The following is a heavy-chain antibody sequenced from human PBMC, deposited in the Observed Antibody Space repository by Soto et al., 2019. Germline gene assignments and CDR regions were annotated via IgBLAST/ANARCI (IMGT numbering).Heavy chain of an antibody. Sequence: SETLSLTCAVSGYPISSGYYWGWIRQSPGKGLEWIGSLYHSGSTYYNPSLKSRVTISVDSSKNQFSLRLASVTAADTAVYYSARNSYFDFWSGYQRGFDLWAQGTVVTVSS. CDR2: LYHSGST. CDR1: GYPISSGYY. J-gene: IGHJ4*02. D-gene: IGHD3-3*01. V-gene: IGHV4-38-2*01. CDR3: ARNSYFDFWSGYQRGFDL.